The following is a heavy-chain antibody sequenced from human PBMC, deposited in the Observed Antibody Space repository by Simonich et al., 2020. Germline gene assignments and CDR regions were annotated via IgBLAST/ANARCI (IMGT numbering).Heavy chain of an antibody. D-gene: IGHD2-8*01. Sequence: QLQLQESGPGLVKPSETLSLTCTVSGGSISSSSYYWGWIRKPPGKGMEWIGSIYYSGRTNNNPSLKSRVTISVDTSKNQFSLKLSSVTAADTAVYYCARQRVLMVYAIDYWGQGTLVTVSS. CDR1: GGSISSSSYY. J-gene: IGHJ4*02. CDR3: ARQRVLMVYAIDY. CDR2: IYYSGRT. V-gene: IGHV4-39*01.